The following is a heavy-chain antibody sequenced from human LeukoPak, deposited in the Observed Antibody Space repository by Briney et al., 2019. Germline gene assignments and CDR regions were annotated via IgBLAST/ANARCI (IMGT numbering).Heavy chain of an antibody. CDR2: INPSGGST. Sequence: ASVKVSCKASGYTFTSYYMHWVRQAPGQGLEWVGIINPSGGSTSYAQKFQGRVTMTRDTSTSTVYMELSSLRSEDTAVYYCASAEREYSSSNYYYYMDVWGKGTTVTVSS. V-gene: IGHV1-46*01. CDR1: GYTFTSYY. CDR3: ASAEREYSSSNYYYYMDV. J-gene: IGHJ6*03. D-gene: IGHD6-6*01.